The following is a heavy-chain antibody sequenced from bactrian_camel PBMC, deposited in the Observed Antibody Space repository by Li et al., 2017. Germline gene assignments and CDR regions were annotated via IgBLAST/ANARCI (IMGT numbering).Heavy chain of an antibody. D-gene: IGHD2*01. J-gene: IGHJ4*01. Sequence: DVQLVESGGGLVQPGGPLRLACAAPGFSISPYCMGWFRQAPGKEREGVAHISGGRTDYADSVKGRFTISQDNAKNTLYLQMNSLKPDDTAMYYCAARPYYCTTPFRYEYDYWGQGTQVTVS. CDR1: GFSISPYC. V-gene: IGHV3S31*01. CDR2: ISGGRT. CDR3: AARPYYCTTPFRYEYDY.